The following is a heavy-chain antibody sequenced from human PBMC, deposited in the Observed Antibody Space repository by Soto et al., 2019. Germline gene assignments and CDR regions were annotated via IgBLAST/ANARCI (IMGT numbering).Heavy chain of an antibody. CDR1: GGSISSSNW. Sequence: SETLSLTCAVSGGSISSSNWWSWARQPPGKGLEWIGEIYHSGSTNYNPSLKSRVTISVDKSKNQFSLKLSSVTAADTAVHCCASRSLDYYYGMDVWGQGTTVTVS. V-gene: IGHV4-4*01. CDR3: ASRSLDYYYGMDV. J-gene: IGHJ6*02. CDR2: IYHSGST.